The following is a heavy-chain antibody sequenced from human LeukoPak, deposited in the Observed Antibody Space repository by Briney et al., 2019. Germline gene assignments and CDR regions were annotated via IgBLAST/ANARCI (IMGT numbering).Heavy chain of an antibody. V-gene: IGHV3-21*01. CDR1: EFTFSSYS. D-gene: IGHD2-15*01. Sequence: PGGSLRLSCAASEFTFSSYSMNWVRQAPGKGLEWVSSISSSSSYIYYADSVKGRFTISRDNAKNSLYLQMNSLRAEDTAVYYCARDPGYCSGGSCYSALAFDYWGQGTLVTVSS. J-gene: IGHJ4*02. CDR3: ARDPGYCSGGSCYSALAFDY. CDR2: ISSSSSYI.